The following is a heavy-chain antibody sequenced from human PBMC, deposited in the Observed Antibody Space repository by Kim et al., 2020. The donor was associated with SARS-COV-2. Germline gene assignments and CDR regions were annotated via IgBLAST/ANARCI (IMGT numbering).Heavy chain of an antibody. J-gene: IGHJ4*02. V-gene: IGHV3-23*01. Sequence: GGSLRLSCAASGFTLSSYGVSWVRQAPGKGLEWVSTITGGGGSTHYADFVKGRFTISRDNSKNTLSLQMNSLRAEDTAVYYCVRDSRMEWDGSGSYYVWGQGTLGTVSS. CDR2: ITGGGGST. CDR3: VRDSRMEWDGSGSYYV. CDR1: GFTLSSYG. D-gene: IGHD3-10*01.